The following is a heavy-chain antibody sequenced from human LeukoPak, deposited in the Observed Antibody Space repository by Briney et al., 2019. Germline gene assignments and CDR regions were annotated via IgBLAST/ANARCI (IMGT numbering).Heavy chain of an antibody. D-gene: IGHD3-22*01. Sequence: GGSLRLSCAASGFTFSAFWMHWVRHAPGKGLVWVSRINSDDSRTTYANSVKGRFTISRDNAKNTRYLQMNSLRAEDTAVYYCARERSYYDSSGYDYWGQGTLVTVSP. CDR3: ARERSYYDSSGYDY. V-gene: IGHV3-74*01. CDR2: INSDDSRT. CDR1: GFTFSAFW. J-gene: IGHJ4*02.